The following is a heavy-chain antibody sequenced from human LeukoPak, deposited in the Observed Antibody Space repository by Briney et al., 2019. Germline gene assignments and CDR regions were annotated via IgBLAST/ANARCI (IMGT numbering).Heavy chain of an antibody. CDR1: GYAFTSYG. D-gene: IGHD2-15*01. Sequence: GASVKVSCKASGYAFTSYGISWVRQAPGQGLEWMGWISAYNGNTNYAPKLQGRVTMTTDTSKSTAYMELRSLRSDDTAVYYCAREDCSGGSCYSLSLTPVFHVFDIWGQGTMVTVSS. CDR2: ISAYNGNT. J-gene: IGHJ3*02. V-gene: IGHV1-18*01. CDR3: AREDCSGGSCYSLSLTPVFHVFDI.